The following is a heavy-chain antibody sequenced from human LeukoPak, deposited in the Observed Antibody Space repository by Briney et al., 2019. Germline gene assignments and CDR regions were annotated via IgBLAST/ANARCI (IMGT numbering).Heavy chain of an antibody. V-gene: IGHV1-2*02. D-gene: IGHD3-3*01. CDR2: ISPNSGGT. CDR3: ARTSDNSRTGYDFWSGYSADLDY. CDR1: GYTFTGYY. J-gene: IGHJ4*02. Sequence: GASVKVSCKASGYTFTGYYLHWVRQAPGQGLEWMGWISPNSGGTNYAQKFQGRVTMTRDTSISTAYMELSRLRSDDTAVYYCARTSDNSRTGYDFWSGYSADLDYWGQGTLVTVSS.